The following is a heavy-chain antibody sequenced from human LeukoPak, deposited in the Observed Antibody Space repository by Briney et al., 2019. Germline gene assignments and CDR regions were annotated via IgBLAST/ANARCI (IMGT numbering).Heavy chain of an antibody. CDR3: ARPIDY. Sequence: PGGSLRLSCAASGFTFSSYAMHWVRQAPGKGLEWVAVISYDGSNKYYADSVKGRFTISRDNSKNTLYLQMNSLRAEDTAVYYCARPIDYWGQGTLVTVSS. CDR2: ISYDGSNK. CDR1: GFTFSSYA. J-gene: IGHJ4*02. V-gene: IGHV3-30-3*01.